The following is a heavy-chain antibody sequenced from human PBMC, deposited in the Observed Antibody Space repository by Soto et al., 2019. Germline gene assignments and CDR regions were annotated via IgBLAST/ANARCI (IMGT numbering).Heavy chain of an antibody. Sequence: GGSLRLSCAASGFTFSSYAMHWVRQAPGKGLEWVAVISYDGSNKYYADSVKGRFTISRDNSKNTLYLQMNSLRAEDTAVYYCARDPVTASHYYYYYGMDVWGQGTTVTVSS. CDR1: GFTFSSYA. CDR2: ISYDGSNK. V-gene: IGHV3-30-3*01. CDR3: ARDPVTASHYYYYYGMDV. D-gene: IGHD2-21*02. J-gene: IGHJ6*02.